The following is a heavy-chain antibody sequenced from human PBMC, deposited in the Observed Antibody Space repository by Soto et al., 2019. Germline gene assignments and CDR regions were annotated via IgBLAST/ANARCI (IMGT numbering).Heavy chain of an antibody. CDR1: GGSISSSNW. V-gene: IGHV4-4*02. D-gene: IGHD3-22*01. CDR2: IYHSGST. CDR3: ARESYYDSSGYPVVFDY. Sequence: ETLSLTCAVSGGSISSSNWWSWVRQPPGKGLEWIGEIYHSGSTNYNPSLKSRVTISVDKSKNQFSLKLSSVTAADTAVYYCARESYYDSSGYPVVFDYWGQGTLVTVSS. J-gene: IGHJ4*02.